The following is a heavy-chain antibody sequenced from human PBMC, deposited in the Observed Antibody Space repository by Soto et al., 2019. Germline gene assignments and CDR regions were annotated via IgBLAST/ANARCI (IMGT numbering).Heavy chain of an antibody. CDR3: AKPGLTVAGTRYFDH. J-gene: IGHJ4*02. D-gene: IGHD6-19*01. CDR2: IGSDGTAI. CDR1: GFTFTTYA. Sequence: EVQLLESGGGLVQPGGSLRLSCAASGFTFTTYAMSWVRQAPGKGLAWVSAIGSDGTAIQYADSVKGRFTISKDNSKDTIYLQMNSLRAEDTAVYYCAKPGLTVAGTRYFDHWGQGTLVTVSS. V-gene: IGHV3-23*05.